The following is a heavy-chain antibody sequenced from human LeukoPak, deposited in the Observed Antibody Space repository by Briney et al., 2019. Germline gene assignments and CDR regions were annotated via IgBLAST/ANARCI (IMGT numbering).Heavy chain of an antibody. CDR2: IYSGGST. CDR3: AKDPQGVYICSSTSCPDAFDI. V-gene: IGHV3-53*01. Sequence: GGSLRLSCAASGFTVSSNYMTWVRQAPGKGLEWVSVIYSGGSTYYADSVKGRFTISRDNSENTLYLQMNSLRAEDTAVYYCAKDPQGVYICSSTSCPDAFDIWGQGTMVTVSS. CDR1: GFTVSSNY. J-gene: IGHJ3*02. D-gene: IGHD2-2*01.